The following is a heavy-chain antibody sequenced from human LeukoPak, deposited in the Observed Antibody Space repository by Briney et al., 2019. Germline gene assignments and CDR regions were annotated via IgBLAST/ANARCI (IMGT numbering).Heavy chain of an antibody. V-gene: IGHV3-7*01. CDR2: IKEDGSVK. J-gene: IGHJ4*02. Sequence: GGSLRLSCAASGFTFSRHWMDWVRQAPGKGLEWVANIKEDGSVKEYVDPVKGRFTISRDNAKNSLYLQMNSLRAEDTAVYYCARGEDYGTNSFDYWGQGTLVTVSS. CDR1: GFTFSRHW. CDR3: ARGEDYGTNSFDY. D-gene: IGHD4-17*01.